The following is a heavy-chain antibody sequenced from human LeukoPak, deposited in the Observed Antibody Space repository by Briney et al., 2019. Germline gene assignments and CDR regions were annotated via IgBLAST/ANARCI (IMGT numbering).Heavy chain of an antibody. Sequence: APVKVSCKASGYTFTSYYMHWVRQAPGQGLEWMGIINPSGGSTSYAQKFQGRVTMTRDTSTSTVYMELSSLRSEDTAVYYCARAPAGGYGGNSGLLVYWGQGTLVTVSS. CDR3: ARAPAGGYGGNSGLLVY. CDR2: INPSGGST. CDR1: GYTFTSYY. D-gene: IGHD4-23*01. J-gene: IGHJ4*02. V-gene: IGHV1-46*01.